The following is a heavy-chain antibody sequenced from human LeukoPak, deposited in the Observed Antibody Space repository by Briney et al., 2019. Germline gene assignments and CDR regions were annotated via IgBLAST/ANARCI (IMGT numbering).Heavy chain of an antibody. CDR3: AKEPLAVAGDYYYYGMDV. D-gene: IGHD6-19*01. J-gene: IGHJ6*02. V-gene: IGHV3-23*01. CDR1: GFTFSSYA. CDR2: ISGSGGST. Sequence: PGGSLRLSCAASGFTFSSYAVSWVRQAPGKGLEWVSTISGSGGSTYYADSVKGRFTISRDNSKNTLYLQMNSLRADDTAIYYCAKEPLAVAGDYYYYGMDVWGQGTTVTVSS.